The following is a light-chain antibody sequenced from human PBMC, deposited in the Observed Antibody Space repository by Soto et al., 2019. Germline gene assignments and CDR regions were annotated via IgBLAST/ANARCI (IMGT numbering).Light chain of an antibody. J-gene: IGLJ1*01. CDR3: SSYTGSSTFV. CDR1: SIDVGGYNY. CDR2: DVN. Sequence: QSALTQPASVSGSPGQSITISCTGTSIDVGGYNYVSWYQQLPGKAPKLMIYDVNNRPSGVSNRFSGSKSGNTASLTISGLQAEDEADYYCSSYTGSSTFVFGTGTKLTVL. V-gene: IGLV2-14*01.